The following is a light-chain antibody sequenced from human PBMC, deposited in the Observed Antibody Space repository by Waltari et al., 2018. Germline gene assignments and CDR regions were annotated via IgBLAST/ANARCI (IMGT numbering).Light chain of an antibody. V-gene: IGKV1-9*01. CDR2: YSN. Sequence: DIQMSQSPSSLSASVGDRVTITCRASQGINSYLNWYQQKPGKAPKLLIYYSNSLASGVPSRFSGSGCGTQFWGARSSLQPEDFAVYYCQQGNSYPLTFGGGTKVEIK. CDR1: QGINSY. CDR3: QQGNSYPLT. J-gene: IGKJ4*01.